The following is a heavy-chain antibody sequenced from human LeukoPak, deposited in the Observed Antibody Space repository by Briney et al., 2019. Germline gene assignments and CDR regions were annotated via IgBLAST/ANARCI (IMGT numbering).Heavy chain of an antibody. CDR1: GGSISSYS. V-gene: IGHV4-4*07. CDR2: IYTSGST. Sequence: SETLSLTCTVSGGSISSYSWSWIRQPAGKGLEWIGRIYTSGSTNYNPSLKSRVTMSVDTSKNQFSLKLSSVTAADTAVYYCARVGIAAAGTEGGNWFDPWGQGTLVTVSS. J-gene: IGHJ5*02. CDR3: ARVGIAAAGTEGGNWFDP. D-gene: IGHD6-13*01.